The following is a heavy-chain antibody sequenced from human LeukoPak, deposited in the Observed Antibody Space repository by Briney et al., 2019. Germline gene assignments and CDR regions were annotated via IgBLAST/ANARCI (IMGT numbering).Heavy chain of an antibody. CDR1: GFTFSSYA. V-gene: IGHV3-23*01. J-gene: IGHJ3*02. Sequence: AGSLRLSCAASGFTFSSYAVSWVRQAPGKGLEWVSAISGSGGSTYYADSVKGRFTISRDNSKNTLYLQMNSLRAEDAAVYYCANARAGTGPAFDIWGQGTMVTVSS. D-gene: IGHD6-13*01. CDR3: ANARAGTGPAFDI. CDR2: ISGSGGST.